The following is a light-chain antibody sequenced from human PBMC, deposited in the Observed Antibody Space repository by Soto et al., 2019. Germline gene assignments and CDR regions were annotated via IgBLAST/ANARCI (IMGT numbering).Light chain of an antibody. J-gene: IGKJ1*01. V-gene: IGKV1-5*03. Sequence: DIQMTQSPSTMSGSVGDVVTFTFRASQTISSWLAWYQQKSGKTPKLLIYKASTLQIGVPSRFSGTGSGTEFTLTITSLQPDDFATYYCQHYNSYSEAFGQGTKVDLK. CDR3: QHYNSYSEA. CDR1: QTISSW. CDR2: KAS.